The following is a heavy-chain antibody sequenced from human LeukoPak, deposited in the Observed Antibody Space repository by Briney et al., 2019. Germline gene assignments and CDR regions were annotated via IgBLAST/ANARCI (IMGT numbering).Heavy chain of an antibody. CDR3: ARLLDNDSSGDPDTFDM. CDR1: GGSISRHF. Sequence: PSETLSLTCSVSGGSISRHFWSWIRQPPGKGLEWIAFIHYSGRTKYNPSLQSRVTISIDTSENNFSLKLTSVTAADTAVYYCARLLDNDSSGDPDTFDMWGQGRVVTVSS. D-gene: IGHD3-22*01. J-gene: IGHJ3*02. V-gene: IGHV4-59*11. CDR2: IHYSGRT.